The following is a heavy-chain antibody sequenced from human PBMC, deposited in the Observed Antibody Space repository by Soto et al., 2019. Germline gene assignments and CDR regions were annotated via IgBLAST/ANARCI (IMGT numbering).Heavy chain of an antibody. Sequence: PGGSLRLSCAASGFIFSNFAMYWVRRAPGKGLVWVSRVNSDGHDTVYADSVKGRFTLSRDNAKNTVFLQMSSLRAEDTAVYYCTRGRENYSYFDYWGQGIVVTVSS. CDR3: TRGRENYSYFDY. CDR2: VNSDGHDT. J-gene: IGHJ4*02. D-gene: IGHD1-26*01. V-gene: IGHV3-74*01. CDR1: GFIFSNFA.